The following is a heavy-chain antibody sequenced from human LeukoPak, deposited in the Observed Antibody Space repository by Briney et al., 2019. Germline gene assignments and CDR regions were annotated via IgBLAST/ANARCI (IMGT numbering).Heavy chain of an antibody. CDR3: ASRSSIWSGYQDTLYYFDS. CDR2: INYSGST. D-gene: IGHD3-3*01. J-gene: IGHJ4*02. Sequence: SETLSLTCTVSGGSISGYYWSWIRQPPGKRLEWIGHINYSGSTNYNPSLKSRVTISVDTSKNQFSLKLSSVTAADTAVYYCASRSSIWSGYQDTLYYFDSWGQGTLVTVSS. CDR1: GGSISGYY. V-gene: IGHV4-59*01.